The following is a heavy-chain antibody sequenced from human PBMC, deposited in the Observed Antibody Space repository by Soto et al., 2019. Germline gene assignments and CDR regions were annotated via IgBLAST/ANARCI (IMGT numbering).Heavy chain of an antibody. CDR1: GFTFSSYG. Sequence: GGSLRLSCAASGFTFSSYGMHWVRQAPGKGLEWVAVISYDGSNKYYADSVKGRFTISRDNSKNTLYLQMNSLRAEDTAVYYCANDYGDYEVAFDIWGQGTMVTVSS. V-gene: IGHV3-30*18. CDR2: ISYDGSNK. CDR3: ANDYGDYEVAFDI. D-gene: IGHD4-17*01. J-gene: IGHJ3*02.